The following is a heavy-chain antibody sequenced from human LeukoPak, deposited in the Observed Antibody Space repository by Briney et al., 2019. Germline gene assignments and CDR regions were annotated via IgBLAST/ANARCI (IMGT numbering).Heavy chain of an antibody. D-gene: IGHD3-22*01. CDR2: IIPIFGIA. CDR3: ARGPWYYDSSGPSDRYFQH. CDR1: GGTFSSYA. V-gene: IGHV1-69*04. J-gene: IGHJ1*01. Sequence: SVKISCKASGGTFSSYAISWVRQAPGQGLEWMGRIIPIFGIANYAQKFQGRVTITADKSTSTAYMELSSLRPEDTAVYYCARGPWYYDSSGPSDRYFQHWGQGTLVTVSS.